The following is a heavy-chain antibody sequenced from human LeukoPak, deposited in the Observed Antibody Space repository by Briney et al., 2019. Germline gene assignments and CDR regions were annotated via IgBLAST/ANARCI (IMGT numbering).Heavy chain of an antibody. V-gene: IGHV3-48*01. D-gene: IGHD3-3*01. CDR1: GFTFNSYT. CDR3: ARGYDFWSGFDS. Sequence: PGGSLRLSCAASGFTFNSYTMNWVRQAPGKGLEWVSYISTSSSTIYYADSVKGRFTISRDNAKNSLYLQLNSLRSEDTGVYYCARGYDFWSGFDSWGQGTLVTVSS. CDR2: ISTSSSTI. J-gene: IGHJ4*02.